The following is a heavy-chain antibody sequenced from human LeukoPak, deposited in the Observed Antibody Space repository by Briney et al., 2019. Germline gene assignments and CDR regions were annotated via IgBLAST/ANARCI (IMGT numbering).Heavy chain of an antibody. V-gene: IGHV1-2*02. CDR1: GYTFTGYY. CDR3: ARDYASGWTRAVDY. CDR2: INPNSGGT. J-gene: IGHJ4*02. D-gene: IGHD6-19*01. Sequence: ASVTVSCKASGYTFTGYYMHWVRQAPGQGLEWMGWINPNSGGTNYAQKFQGRVTMTRDTSIGTAYMELSRLTSDDTAVFYCARDYASGWTRAVDYWGQGTLVTVSS.